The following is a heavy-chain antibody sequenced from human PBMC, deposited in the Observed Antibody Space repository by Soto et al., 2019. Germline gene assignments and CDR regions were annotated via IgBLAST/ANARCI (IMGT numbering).Heavy chain of an antibody. J-gene: IGHJ6*02. CDR2: IDPSDSYT. V-gene: IGHV5-10-1*01. CDR1: GYSFTSYW. D-gene: IGHD3-10*01. CDR3: ARGESFGELVYGMDV. Sequence: PGESLKISCKGSGYSFTSYWISWVRQMPGKGLEWMGRIDPSDSYTNYSPSFQGRVTISADKSISTAYLQWSSLKASDTAMYYCARGESFGELVYGMDVWGQGTTVTVSS.